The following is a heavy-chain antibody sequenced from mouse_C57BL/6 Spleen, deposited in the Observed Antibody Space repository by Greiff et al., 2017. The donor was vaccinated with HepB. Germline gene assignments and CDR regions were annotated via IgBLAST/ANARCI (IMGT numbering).Heavy chain of an antibody. CDR1: GFSSNTYA. J-gene: IGHJ4*01. CDR2: IRSKSNNYAT. D-gene: IGHD2-3*01. CDR3: VRGGGLLHMDD. Sequence: EVQLQESGGGLVQPKGSLKLSCAASGFSSNTYAMNWVRQAPGKGLEWVARIRSKSNNYATYYADSVKDSFTISRDDSESMLYLQMNNLKTEDTARYYCVRGGGLLHMDDWGQGTSVTVSS. V-gene: IGHV10-1*01.